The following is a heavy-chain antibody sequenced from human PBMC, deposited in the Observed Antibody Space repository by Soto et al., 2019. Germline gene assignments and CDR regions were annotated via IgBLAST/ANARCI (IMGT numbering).Heavy chain of an antibody. V-gene: IGHV4-31*03. CDR2: IYYSGST. J-gene: IGHJ5*01. CDR1: GGSISSCGYY. Sequence: PSETLSLTCTVSGGSISSCGYYWSWIRQHPGKGLEWIGYIYYSGSTYYNPSLKSRVTISVDTSKNQFSLKLSSVTAEDSAVYYCARAFAQWFGQPPLRSWGRGTLVTVSS. CDR3: ARAFAQWFGQPPLRS. D-gene: IGHD3-10*01.